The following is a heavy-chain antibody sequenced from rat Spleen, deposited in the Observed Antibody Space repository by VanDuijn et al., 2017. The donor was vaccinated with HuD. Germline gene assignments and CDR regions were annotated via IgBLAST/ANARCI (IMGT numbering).Heavy chain of an antibody. Sequence: EVQLVESGGGLVQPGRSLKLSCVVSGFTFRNHDMAWVRQAPTKGLEWVASINYDGSSTYYRDSVKGRFTISRDNAKSSLYLQMDSLRSEDTATYYCTTEPYPELYFDYWGQGVMVTVSS. CDR2: INYDGSST. J-gene: IGHJ2*01. V-gene: IGHV5-20*01. CDR3: TTEPYPELYFDY. D-gene: IGHD1-4*01. CDR1: GFTFRNHD.